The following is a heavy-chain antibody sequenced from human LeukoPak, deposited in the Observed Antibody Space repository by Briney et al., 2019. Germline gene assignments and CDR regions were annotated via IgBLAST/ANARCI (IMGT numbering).Heavy chain of an antibody. CDR1: GFTFSIYA. V-gene: IGHV3-30*04. CDR2: ISYDGSNK. D-gene: IGHD2-15*01. Sequence: GRSLRLSCAASGFTFSIYAMHWVRQAPGKGLEWVAVISYDGSNKYYADSVKGRFTISRDNSKNTLYLQMNSLRAEDTAVYYCATVQVAAHARVENYGMDVWGQGTTVTVSS. CDR3: ATVQVAAHARVENYGMDV. J-gene: IGHJ6*02.